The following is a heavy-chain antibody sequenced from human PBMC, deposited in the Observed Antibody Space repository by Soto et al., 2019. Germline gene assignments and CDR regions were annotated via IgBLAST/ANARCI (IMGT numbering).Heavy chain of an antibody. Sequence: PSETLSLTCTVSGGSISSGGYYWSWIRQHPGKGLEWIGYIFYSGTTYYNPSLKSRVTISVDTSKNQFSLKLSSVTAADTAVYYCARGPKARITMTVVAVGFDPWGQGTLVTVSS. V-gene: IGHV4-31*03. CDR1: GGSISSGGYY. CDR3: ARGPKARITMTVVAVGFDP. CDR2: IFYSGTT. D-gene: IGHD3-22*01. J-gene: IGHJ5*02.